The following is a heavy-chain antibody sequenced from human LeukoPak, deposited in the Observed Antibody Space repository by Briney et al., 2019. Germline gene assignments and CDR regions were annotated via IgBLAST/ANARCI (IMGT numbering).Heavy chain of an antibody. CDR3: VQEGPRGLAFDI. Sequence: GGSLRLSCATSGFTFSRYSMNWVRQAPGKGLEWVSSISRSSSYIYYAESMKGRFTISRDNAKNSLYLQMNSLRAEDTAVYYCVQEGPRGLAFDIWGQGTKVTVSS. J-gene: IGHJ3*02. V-gene: IGHV3-21*04. CDR2: ISRSSSYI. CDR1: GFTFSRYS.